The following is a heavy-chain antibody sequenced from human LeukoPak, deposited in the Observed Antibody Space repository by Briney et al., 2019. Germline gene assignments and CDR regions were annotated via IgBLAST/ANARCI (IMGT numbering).Heavy chain of an antibody. CDR1: GFTFSTYW. Sequence: GGSLRLSCAASGFTFSTYWMHWVRQAPGKGLVWVSRINTDGSSTNYADSVKGRFTTSRDNANNTLYLQMNSLRAEDTAVYYCARTLNWAFDFWGQGTLVTVSS. CDR2: INTDGSST. D-gene: IGHD7-27*01. V-gene: IGHV3-74*01. J-gene: IGHJ4*02. CDR3: ARTLNWAFDF.